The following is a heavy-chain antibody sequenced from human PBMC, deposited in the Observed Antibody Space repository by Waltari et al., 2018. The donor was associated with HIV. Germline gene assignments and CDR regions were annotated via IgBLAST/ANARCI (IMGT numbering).Heavy chain of an antibody. CDR1: GGTVSSPD. V-gene: IGHV1-69*01. CDR3: ARVPDRSGYQRYAMDV. J-gene: IGHJ6*02. D-gene: IGHD3-22*01. Sequence: QVQLVQSGPEVKKPGSSVKVSCKASGGTVSSPDISWERQAPGEGLEWMGSIIPLFGEANYAQKFAGRLTITADESTSTAYMELSSLRSEDTAVYYCARVPDRSGYQRYAMDVWGQGTTVTVS. CDR2: IIPLFGEA.